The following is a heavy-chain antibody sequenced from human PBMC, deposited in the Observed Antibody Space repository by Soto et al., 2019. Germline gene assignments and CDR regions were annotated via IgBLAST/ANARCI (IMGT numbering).Heavy chain of an antibody. Sequence: QITLKESGPTVVKPTETLTLTCTFSGFSLTTSGGGVGWVRQSPGKAPEWLALIYWDDDKRYSTSLNSRLIITKDTSKNLGVLTMANVDPADTATYYCAHRVLRTVFGLVTTTAIYFACWGPGTPVVVSS. J-gene: IGHJ4*02. CDR2: IYWDDDK. D-gene: IGHD3-3*01. CDR3: AHRVLRTVFGLVTTTAIYFAC. V-gene: IGHV2-5*02. CDR1: GFSLTTSGGG.